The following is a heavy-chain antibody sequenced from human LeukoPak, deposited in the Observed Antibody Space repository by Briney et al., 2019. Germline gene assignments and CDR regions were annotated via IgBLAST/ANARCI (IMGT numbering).Heavy chain of an antibody. D-gene: IGHD2-15*01. CDR3: ARGHFYCSGGSCYGY. V-gene: IGHV1-69*04. J-gene: IGHJ4*02. Sequence: GALVKVSCKASGGTFSSYAISWVRQAPGQGLEWMGRIIPIFGIANYAQKFQGRVTITADKSTSTAYMELSSLRSEDTAVYYCARGHFYCSGGSCYGYWGQGTLITVSS. CDR2: IIPIFGIA. CDR1: GGTFSSYA.